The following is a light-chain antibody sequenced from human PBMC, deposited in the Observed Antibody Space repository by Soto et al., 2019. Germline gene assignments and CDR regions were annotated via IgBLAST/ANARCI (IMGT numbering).Light chain of an antibody. V-gene: IGLV2-14*03. CDR3: SSYTSSSTVI. CDR2: DVR. Sequence: QSALTQPASVSGSPGQSITISCTGTSSDVGGYNFVSCYQQHPAKAPKFIIYDVRNRPSGVSNRFSGSRSGNTASLTISGLQAEDEADYYCSSYTSSSTVIFGGGTKLTVL. J-gene: IGLJ2*01. CDR1: SSDVGGYNF.